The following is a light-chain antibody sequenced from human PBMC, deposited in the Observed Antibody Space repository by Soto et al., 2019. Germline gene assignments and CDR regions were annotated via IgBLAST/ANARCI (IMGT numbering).Light chain of an antibody. V-gene: IGKV1-39*01. CDR1: QSISSY. J-gene: IGKJ4*01. CDR2: AAS. Sequence: DIQMTQSPSSLCASVGDRVTITCRASQSISSYLNWYRQKPGKAPKLLIYAASSLQSGVPSRFSGSGSGTDFTLTISSLQPEDFATYYCQQTYSAPLTFGGGTNVEI. CDR3: QQTYSAPLT.